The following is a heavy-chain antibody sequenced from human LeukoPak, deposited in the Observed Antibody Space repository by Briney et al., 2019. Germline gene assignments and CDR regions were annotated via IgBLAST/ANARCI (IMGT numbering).Heavy chain of an antibody. Sequence: GGSLGLSCAASGFTFGYYWMSWVRQAPGTGLEWVANIGPDGSEKYYVDSVKGRFTISRDNAKSSLFLQMNSLGDEDTAVYYCASGLRGTYWGQGTLVTVSS. CDR2: IGPDGSEK. CDR1: GFTFGYYW. J-gene: IGHJ4*02. CDR3: ASGLRGTY. V-gene: IGHV3-7*01. D-gene: IGHD1-1*01.